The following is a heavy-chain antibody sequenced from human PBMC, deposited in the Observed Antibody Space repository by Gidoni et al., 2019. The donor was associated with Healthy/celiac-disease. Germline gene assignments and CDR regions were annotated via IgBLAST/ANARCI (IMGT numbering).Heavy chain of an antibody. Sequence: QVQLQESGPGLVKPSETLSLTCTVSGGSISSYYWSWIRQPPGKGLEWIGYIYYSGSTNYNPSLKSRVTISVDTSKNQFSLKLSSVTAADTAVYYCATTKPKRPTAVGWFDPWGQGTLVTVSS. CDR3: ATTKPKRPTAVGWFDP. D-gene: IGHD6-13*01. CDR1: GGSISSYY. CDR2: IYYSGST. J-gene: IGHJ5*02. V-gene: IGHV4-59*01.